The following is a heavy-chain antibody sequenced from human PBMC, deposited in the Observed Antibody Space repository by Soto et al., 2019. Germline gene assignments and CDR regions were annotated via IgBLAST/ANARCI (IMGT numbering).Heavy chain of an antibody. J-gene: IGHJ5*02. CDR2: IDPGNGQK. CDR1: GHTLAGLS. D-gene: IGHD1-20*01. Sequence: GPSVKVSCKVYGHTLAGLSMNWVRQAPGKGLEWMGGIDPGNGQKVYAQKFQGRVIMTGDTSTETAYMELKSLRSEDTAVYYCATDGNNGNNGLDLWGQGTQVTVSS. V-gene: IGHV1-24*01. CDR3: ATDGNNGNNGLDL.